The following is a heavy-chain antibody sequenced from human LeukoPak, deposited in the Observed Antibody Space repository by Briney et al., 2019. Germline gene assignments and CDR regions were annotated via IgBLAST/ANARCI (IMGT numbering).Heavy chain of an antibody. CDR3: ARVPFLGNYYFDY. Sequence: GGSLRLSCATSGFTFTDYSMNWVRQAPGKGLEWVSYITSSSSAVYYADSVKGRFSISRDNAKNSLYLQMNSLRAEDTAVYYCARVPFLGNYYFDYWGQGTLVTVSS. CDR2: ITSSSSAV. V-gene: IGHV3-48*01. J-gene: IGHJ4*02. CDR1: GFTFTDYS. D-gene: IGHD3-16*01.